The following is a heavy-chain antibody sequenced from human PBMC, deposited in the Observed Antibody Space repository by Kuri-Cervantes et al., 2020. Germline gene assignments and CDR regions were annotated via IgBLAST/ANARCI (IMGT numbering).Heavy chain of an antibody. CDR3: AREAEAYYVFWSDHTAYYMDV. V-gene: IGHV3-7*01. CDR2: IKQDGSEK. J-gene: IGHJ6*03. CDR1: GFTFSSYA. Sequence: GESLKISCAASGFTFSSYAMHWVRQAPGKGLEWVANIKQDGSEKYYVDSVKGRFTISRDNAKNSLYLQMNSLRVEDTAVYYCAREAEAYYVFWSDHTAYYMDVWGKGTTVTVSS. D-gene: IGHD3-3*01.